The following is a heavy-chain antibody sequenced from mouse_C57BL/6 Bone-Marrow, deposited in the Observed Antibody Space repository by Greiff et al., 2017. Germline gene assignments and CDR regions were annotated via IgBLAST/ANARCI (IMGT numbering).Heavy chain of an antibody. CDR2: LDPSDSYT. V-gene: IGHV1-69*01. J-gene: IGHJ2*03. CDR1: GYTFTSYW. D-gene: IGHD1-1*01. Sequence: QVQLQQPGAELVMPGASVKLSCKASGYTFTSYWMHWVKQRPGQGLEWIGELDPSDSYTNYNQKFKGKSTLTVDKSSSTAYMQLRSLSSEDSAVYYCARSIYNGNSLDYWGQGTSLTVSS. CDR3: ARSIYNGNSLDY.